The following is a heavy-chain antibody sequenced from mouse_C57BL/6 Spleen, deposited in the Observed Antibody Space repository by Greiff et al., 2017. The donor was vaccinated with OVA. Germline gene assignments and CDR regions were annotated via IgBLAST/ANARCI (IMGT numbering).Heavy chain of an antibody. V-gene: IGHV1-55*01. CDR3: ARRSYYGNYGFDY. D-gene: IGHD2-1*01. CDR2: IYPGSGST. J-gene: IGHJ2*01. CDR1: GYTFTSYW. Sequence: QVQLQQSGAELVKPGASVKMSCKASGYTFTSYWITWVKQRPGQGLEWIGDIYPGSGSTNYNEKFKSKATLTVDTSSSTAYMQLSSLTSEDSAVYYCARRSYYGNYGFDYWGQGTTLTVSS.